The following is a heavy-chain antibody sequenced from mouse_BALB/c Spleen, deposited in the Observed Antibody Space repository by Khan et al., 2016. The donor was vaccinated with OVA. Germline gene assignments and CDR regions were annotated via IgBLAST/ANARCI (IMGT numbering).Heavy chain of an antibody. V-gene: IGHV2-6-1*01. CDR2: IWSDGST. D-gene: IGHD2-10*01. CDR1: GFSLTNYG. Sequence: QVQLKQSGPGLVAPSQSLSITCTISGFSLTNYGVHWVRQPPGKGLEWLVVIWSDGSTTYDSAIKSRLTISKDNSTSQVFLKMDSLQTDDTAMYYCARQPYYHYYMMDYWGQGTSVTVSS. J-gene: IGHJ4*01. CDR3: ARQPYYHYYMMDY.